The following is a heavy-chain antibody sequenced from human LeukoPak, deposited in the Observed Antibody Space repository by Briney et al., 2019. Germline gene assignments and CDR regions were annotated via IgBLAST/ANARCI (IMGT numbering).Heavy chain of an antibody. CDR3: AKDVAVAGPYYFDY. Sequence: GGSLRLSCAAPGSTFSSYAMSWVRQAPGKGLEWVSAISGSGGSTYYADSVKGRFTISRDNSKNTLYLQMNSLRAEDTAVYYCAKDVAVAGPYYFDYWGQGTLVTVSS. CDR2: ISGSGGST. D-gene: IGHD6-19*01. V-gene: IGHV3-23*01. CDR1: GSTFSSYA. J-gene: IGHJ4*02.